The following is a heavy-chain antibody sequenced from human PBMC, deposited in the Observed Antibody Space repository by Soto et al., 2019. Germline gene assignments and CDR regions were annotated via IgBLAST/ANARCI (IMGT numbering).Heavy chain of an antibody. CDR2: IIPIFGTA. D-gene: IGHD6-13*01. CDR3: AREYSSSWYESYAFDI. V-gene: IGHV1-69*12. CDR1: GGTFSSYA. J-gene: IGHJ3*02. Sequence: QVQLVQSGAEVKKPGSSVKVSCKASGGTFSSYAISWVRQAPGQGLEWMGGIIPIFGTANYAQKFQGRVTITADESTSTAYMELSSVRSEDTAVYYCAREYSSSWYESYAFDIWGQGTMVTVSS.